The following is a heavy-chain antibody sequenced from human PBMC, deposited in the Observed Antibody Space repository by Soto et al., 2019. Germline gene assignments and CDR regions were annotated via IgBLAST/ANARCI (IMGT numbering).Heavy chain of an antibody. CDR1: GGTFSSYT. V-gene: IGHV1-69*02. CDR3: GVVAATNFDY. Sequence: QVQLVQSGAEVKKPGSSVKVSCKASGGTFSSYTISWVRQAPGQGLEWMGRIIPILGIANYAQKFQGRVTITADKSTSTADMELSSLRAEDTAVYYCGVVAATNFDYWGQGTLVTVSS. CDR2: IIPILGIA. D-gene: IGHD2-15*01. J-gene: IGHJ4*02.